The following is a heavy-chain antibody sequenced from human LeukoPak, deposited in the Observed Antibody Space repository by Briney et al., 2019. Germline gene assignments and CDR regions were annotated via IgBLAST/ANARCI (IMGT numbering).Heavy chain of an antibody. D-gene: IGHD6-13*01. J-gene: IGHJ4*02. CDR3: AKTRPLDSSSWSHGDY. CDR2: INSDGSIT. V-gene: IGHV3-74*01. CDR1: GFTFSNYW. Sequence: GGSLRLSCVASGFTFSNYWMHWVRQAPGKGLVWVSRINSDGSITTYADSVKGRFTISRDNAKNTLYLQMNSLRAEDTAVYYCAKTRPLDSSSWSHGDYWGQGTLVTVSS.